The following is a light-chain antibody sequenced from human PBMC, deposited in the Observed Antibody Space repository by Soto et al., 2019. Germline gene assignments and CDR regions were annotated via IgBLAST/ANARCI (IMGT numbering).Light chain of an antibody. V-gene: IGKV3-15*01. CDR1: QSVRSN. J-gene: IGKJ1*01. Sequence: TLSXXPWEXATVXXRXIQSVRSNLAWYQQKPYQAPIPLLYGASTTSTGIPANFSGSGCGAGFTITISSMRSEDFEVYTYHQYNNSSEMKPFGQGTKVDIK. CDR2: GAS. CDR3: HQYNNSSEMKP.